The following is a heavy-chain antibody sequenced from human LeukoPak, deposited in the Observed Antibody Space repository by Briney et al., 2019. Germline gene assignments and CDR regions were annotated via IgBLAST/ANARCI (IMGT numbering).Heavy chain of an antibody. Sequence: GASVKVSCKASGDTFTTSHMHWVRQAPGKGLEWMGKINPSGGSTTYAQQFRGRVSMTRDLSVSTVYVELSSLTSEDTAVYYCVRNLMQFTGLAYWGQGTLVTVSS. CDR3: VRNLMQFTGLAY. CDR1: GDTFTTSH. J-gene: IGHJ4*02. CDR2: INPSGGST. V-gene: IGHV1-46*01. D-gene: IGHD2-8*02.